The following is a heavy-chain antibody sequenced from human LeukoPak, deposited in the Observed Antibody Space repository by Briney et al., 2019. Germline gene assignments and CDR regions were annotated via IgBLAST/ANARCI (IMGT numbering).Heavy chain of an antibody. Sequence: PGGSLRLSCAASGFTFSSYAKSWVRQAPGKGLEWVSAISGSGGSTYYADSVKGRFTISRDNSKNTLYLQMNSLRAKDTAVYYCATAYSSLGYYMDVWGKGTTVTVSS. V-gene: IGHV3-23*01. D-gene: IGHD6-6*01. CDR2: ISGSGGST. J-gene: IGHJ6*03. CDR3: ATAYSSLGYYMDV. CDR1: GFTFSSYA.